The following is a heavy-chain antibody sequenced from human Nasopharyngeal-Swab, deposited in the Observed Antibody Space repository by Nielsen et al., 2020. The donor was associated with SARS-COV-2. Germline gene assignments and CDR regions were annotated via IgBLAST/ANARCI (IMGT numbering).Heavy chain of an antibody. CDR3: AKVVAAHYYYYGMDV. V-gene: IGHV3-9*01. J-gene: IGHJ6*02. D-gene: IGHD2-15*01. CDR2: ISWNSGSI. Sequence: WIRQPPGKGLEWVSGISWNSGSIGYAESVKGRFTISRDNAKTSLYLQMNSLRAEDTALYYCAKVVAAHYYYYGMDVWGQGTTVTVSS.